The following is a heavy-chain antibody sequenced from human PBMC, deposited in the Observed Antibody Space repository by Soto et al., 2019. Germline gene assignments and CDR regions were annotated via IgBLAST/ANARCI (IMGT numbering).Heavy chain of an antibody. V-gene: IGHV1-69*08. CDR1: GGTFSSYT. Sequence: QVQLVQSGAEVKKPGSSVKVSCKASGGTFSSYTISWVRQAPGQGLEWMGRIIPILGIANYAQKFQGRVTITADKSTSTAYMELSSLRSEDTAVYYCARESDGYCSSTSCPVGYNWFDPWGQGTLVTVSS. J-gene: IGHJ5*02. CDR2: IIPILGIA. D-gene: IGHD2-2*03. CDR3: ARESDGYCSSTSCPVGYNWFDP.